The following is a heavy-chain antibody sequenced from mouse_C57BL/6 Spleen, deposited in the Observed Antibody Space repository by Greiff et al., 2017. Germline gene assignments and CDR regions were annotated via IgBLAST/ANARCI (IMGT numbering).Heavy chain of an antibody. CDR1: GYTFTSYW. CDR2: IDPSDSET. CDR3: AREGAQATNYAMDY. Sequence: VQLQQPGAELVRPGSSVKLSCKASGYTFTSYWMHWVKQRPIQGLEWIGNIDPSDSETHYNQKFKDKATLTVDKSSSTAYMQLSSLTSEDSAVYYCAREGAQATNYAMDYWGQGTSVTVSS. J-gene: IGHJ4*01. V-gene: IGHV1-52*01. D-gene: IGHD3-2*02.